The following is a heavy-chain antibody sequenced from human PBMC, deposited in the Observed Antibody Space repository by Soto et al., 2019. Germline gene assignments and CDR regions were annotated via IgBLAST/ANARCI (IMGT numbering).Heavy chain of an antibody. CDR2: SHQSGNT. CDR3: ATRDSSRFY. Sequence: QVQLQESGPGLVKPSGTLSLTCAVSGVSISSHDWWTWVRQPPGKGLVWIGESHQSGNTNYNSSLESRVTISVDTSKNRFSLMLTSVTVADTAVYCCATRDSSRFYWGQGTLVTVSS. J-gene: IGHJ4*02. D-gene: IGHD6-13*01. V-gene: IGHV4-4*01. CDR1: GVSISSHDW.